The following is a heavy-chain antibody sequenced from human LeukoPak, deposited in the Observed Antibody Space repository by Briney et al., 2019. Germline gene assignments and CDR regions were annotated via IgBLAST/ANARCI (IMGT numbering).Heavy chain of an antibody. Sequence: VKVSCKASGYTFTGYYMHWVRQAPGQGLEWMGWISAYNGNTNYAQKLQGRVTMTTDTSTSTAYMELRSLRSDDTAVYYCARDAGIQLWTDYWGQGTLVTVSS. D-gene: IGHD5-18*01. J-gene: IGHJ4*02. CDR1: GYTFTGYY. CDR3: ARDAGIQLWTDY. V-gene: IGHV1-18*04. CDR2: ISAYNGNT.